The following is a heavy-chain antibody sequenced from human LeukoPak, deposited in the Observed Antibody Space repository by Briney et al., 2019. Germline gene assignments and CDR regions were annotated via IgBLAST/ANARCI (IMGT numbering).Heavy chain of an antibody. D-gene: IGHD3-16*01. J-gene: IGHJ3*02. CDR1: RFTFRNYA. CDR3: AKADATIGGSFDT. V-gene: IGHV3-23*01. CDR2: ISGTADST. Sequence: PGASVRLSCAASRFTFRNYAMSWVRQAPGRGLEWLSIISGTADSTYYADSVKGRFTISRDTPRSTLYLEMKSLRAEDTAVYYCAKADATIGGSFDTWGQGTMVSVSS.